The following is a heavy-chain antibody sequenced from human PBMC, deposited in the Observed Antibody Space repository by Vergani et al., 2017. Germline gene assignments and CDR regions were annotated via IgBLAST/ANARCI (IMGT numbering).Heavy chain of an antibody. V-gene: IGHV3-30*18. J-gene: IGHJ4*02. CDR3: AKDGDDFWSGYHFDY. CDR2: ISYDGSNK. Sequence: QVQLVESGGGVVQPGRSLRLSCAASGFTFSSYGMHWVRQAPGKGLEWVAVISYDGSNKYYADSVKGRFTISRDNSKNTLYPQMNSLRAEDTAVYYCAKDGDDFWSGYHFDYWGQGTLVTVSS. D-gene: IGHD3-3*01. CDR1: GFTFSSYG.